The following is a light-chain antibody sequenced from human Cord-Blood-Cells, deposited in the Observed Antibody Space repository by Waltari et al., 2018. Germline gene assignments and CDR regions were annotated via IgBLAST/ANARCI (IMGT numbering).Light chain of an antibody. CDR1: QSISSW. V-gene: IGKV1-5*01. J-gene: IGKJ3*01. Sequence: DIQMTQSPSHLSASVGDRVTITCRASQSISSWLAWYQQKPGKAPKLLIYDASSLESGVPSRFSGSGSGTEFTLTISSLQPDDFATYYCQQYNSYSPTYGPGTKVDIK. CDR3: QQYNSYSPT. CDR2: DAS.